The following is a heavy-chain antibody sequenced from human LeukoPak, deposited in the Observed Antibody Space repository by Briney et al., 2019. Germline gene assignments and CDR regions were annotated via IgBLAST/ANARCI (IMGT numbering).Heavy chain of an antibody. CDR1: GYTFTGYY. CDR2: INPNSGGT. J-gene: IGHJ4*02. D-gene: IGHD6-6*01. CDR3: ARDWAARPVDDY. Sequence: ASVKVSCKASGYTFTGYYMHWVRQAPGQGLEWMGWINPNSGGTNYAQKFQGRVTMTRDTSISTAYMELSRLRSDDTAVYYCARDWAARPVDDYWGQGTLATVSS. V-gene: IGHV1-2*02.